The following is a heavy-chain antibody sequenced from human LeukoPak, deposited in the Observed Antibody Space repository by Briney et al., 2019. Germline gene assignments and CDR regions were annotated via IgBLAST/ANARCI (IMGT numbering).Heavy chain of an antibody. V-gene: IGHV1-2*02. J-gene: IGHJ4*02. D-gene: IGHD6-19*01. CDR1: GYTFTGYY. CDR2: INPNSGGT. Sequence: ASVKVSCKASGYTFTGYYMHWVRQAPGLGLEWMGWINPNSGGTNYAQKFQGRVTMTRDTSISTAYMELSRLRSDDTAVYYCASGASSGWYVYFDYWGQGTLVTVSS. CDR3: ASGASSGWYVYFDY.